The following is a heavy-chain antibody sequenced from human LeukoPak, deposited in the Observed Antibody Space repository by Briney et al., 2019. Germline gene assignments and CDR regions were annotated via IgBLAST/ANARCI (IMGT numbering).Heavy chain of an antibody. J-gene: IGHJ3*02. CDR2: IYYSGST. D-gene: IGHD5-18*01. CDR3: ARDRRYSYGYDAFDI. CDR1: GGSIRSYY. V-gene: IGHV4-59*12. Sequence: SETLSLTCTVSGGSIRSYYWSWIRQPPGKGLEWIGYIYYSGSTYYNPSLKSRVTISVDTSKNQFSLKLSSVTAADTAMYYCARDRRYSYGYDAFDIWGQGAMVTVSS.